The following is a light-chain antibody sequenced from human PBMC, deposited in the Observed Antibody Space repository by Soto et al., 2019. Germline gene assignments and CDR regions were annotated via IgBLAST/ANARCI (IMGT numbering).Light chain of an antibody. Sequence: QSALTQPASVSGSPGQSITISCTGTSGDIGSYNRVSWYQQHPGKAPKLIIYDVTDRPSGVSSRFSGSKSGNTASLTISGLQAEDEAEYYCSSYTNINTRACVFGTGTKVTVL. J-gene: IGLJ1*01. CDR3: SSYTNINTRACV. CDR2: DVT. V-gene: IGLV2-14*03. CDR1: SGDIGSYNR.